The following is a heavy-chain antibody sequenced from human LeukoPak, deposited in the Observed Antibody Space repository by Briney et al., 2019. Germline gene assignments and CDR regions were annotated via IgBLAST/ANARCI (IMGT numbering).Heavy chain of an antibody. V-gene: IGHV1-69*05. CDR1: GGTFSSYA. CDR3: AREYSGRGSGTFDY. D-gene: IGHD1-26*01. J-gene: IGHJ4*02. CDR2: IIPIFGTA. Sequence: SVKVSCKASGGTFSSYAISWVRQAPGQGLEWMGGIIPIFGTANYAQRLQGRVTMTTDTSTSTAYMELMSLRSDDTAVYYCAREYSGRGSGTFDYWGQGTLVTVSS.